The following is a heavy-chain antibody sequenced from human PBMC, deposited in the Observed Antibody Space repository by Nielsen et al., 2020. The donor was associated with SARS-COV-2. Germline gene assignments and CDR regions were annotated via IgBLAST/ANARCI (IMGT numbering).Heavy chain of an antibody. D-gene: IGHD6-13*01. CDR1: GFTFEDYA. CDR2: ISWNSGSI. J-gene: IGHJ5*02. Sequence: SLKISCAASGFTFEDYAMHWVRQAPGKGLEWVSGISWNSGSIGYADSVKGRFTISRDNAKNSLYLQMNSLRAEDTALYYCARNLAGYSTRLAFDPWGQGTLVTVSS. V-gene: IGHV3-9*01. CDR3: ARNLAGYSTRLAFDP.